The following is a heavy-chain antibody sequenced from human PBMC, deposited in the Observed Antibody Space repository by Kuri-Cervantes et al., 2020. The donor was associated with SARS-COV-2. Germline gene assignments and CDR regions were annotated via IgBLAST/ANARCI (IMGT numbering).Heavy chain of an antibody. Sequence: ESLKISCAASGFTFSDYYMSWIRQAPGKGLEWVSVISGSGTGAYYADSVKGRFTISRDNSKNTLYLQMNSLRAEDTAVYFCAKDPTATTEYYYAMDVWGQGTTVTVSS. J-gene: IGHJ6*02. CDR3: AKDPTATTEYYYAMDV. CDR1: GFTFSDYY. CDR2: ISGSGTGA. V-gene: IGHV3-23*01. D-gene: IGHD1-7*01.